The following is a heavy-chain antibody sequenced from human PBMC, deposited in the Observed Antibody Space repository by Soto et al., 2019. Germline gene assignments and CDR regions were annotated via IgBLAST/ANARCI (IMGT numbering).Heavy chain of an antibody. V-gene: IGHV3-9*01. Sequence: ESGGGLVQPGRSQRLSCAASGFRFEDYGMHWVRQAPGKGLEWVASISWNSRNIAYADSVKGRFTVSRDNAKNSLSLHMNSLRPEDTALYYCAKDISRYQLVLITEGMDVWGQGTTVTVSS. CDR1: GFRFEDYG. CDR2: ISWNSRNI. J-gene: IGHJ6*02. CDR3: AKDISRYQLVLITEGMDV. D-gene: IGHD3-10*01.